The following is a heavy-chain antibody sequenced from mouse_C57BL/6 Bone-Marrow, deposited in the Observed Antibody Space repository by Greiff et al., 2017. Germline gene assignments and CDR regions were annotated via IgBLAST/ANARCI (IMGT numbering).Heavy chain of an antibody. J-gene: IGHJ4*01. D-gene: IGHD1-1*01. CDR1: GFTFSDFY. V-gene: IGHV7-1*01. CDR3: AREDTTVVATGAMDY. CDR2: SRNKGNDYTT. Sequence: EVNVVESGGGLVQSGRSLRLSCATSGFTFSDFYMEWVRQGPGKGLEWIAASRNKGNDYTTEYSANVKGRLIGTRDTSQGILYLQMTALRAEDTAIYYCAREDTTVVATGAMDYWGQGTSVTVSS.